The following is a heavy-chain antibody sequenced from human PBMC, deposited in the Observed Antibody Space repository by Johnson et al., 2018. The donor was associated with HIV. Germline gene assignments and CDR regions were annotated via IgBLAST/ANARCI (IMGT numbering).Heavy chain of an antibody. D-gene: IGHD2-8*02. CDR3: ARDEEVMYAMGAFDI. CDR2: ISWDGDKT. V-gene: IGHV3-43*01. Sequence: VQLVESGGGVVRPGGSLRLSCAASGFTFDDYTMHWVRQVPGKGLEWVSLISWDGDKTYYADSVKGRFTISRDNSKNTLYLQMNSLGADDAAVYYCARDEEVMYAMGAFDIWGQGTMLTVSS. CDR1: GFTFDDYT. J-gene: IGHJ3*02.